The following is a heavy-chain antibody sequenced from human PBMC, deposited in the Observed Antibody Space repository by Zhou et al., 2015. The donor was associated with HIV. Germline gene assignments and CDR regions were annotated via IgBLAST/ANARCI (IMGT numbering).Heavy chain of an antibody. D-gene: IGHD3-10*01. V-gene: IGHV1-69*12. CDR3: ARDYRYYGSRLRDPSAFDY. Sequence: QVQLVQSGAEVKKPGSSVKVSCKASGGTFSSYAISWVRQAPGQGLEWMGGIIPIFGTANYAQKFQGRVTITADESTSTAYMELSSLRSEDTAVYYCARDYRYYGSRLRDPSAFDYWGQGTLVTVSS. J-gene: IGHJ4*02. CDR2: IIPIFGTA. CDR1: GGTFSSYA.